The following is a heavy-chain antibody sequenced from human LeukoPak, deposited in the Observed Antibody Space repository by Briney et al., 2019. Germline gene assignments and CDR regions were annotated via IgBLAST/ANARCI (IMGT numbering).Heavy chain of an antibody. CDR3: ARDVTGDQSWFFDL. J-gene: IGHJ2*01. D-gene: IGHD7-27*01. V-gene: IGHV1-2*02. Sequence: GASLKVSCKASGYTFIGYYMHWVRQAPGQGLEWMGWINPNSGGTNYAQKFQGRVTMTRDTSISTAYMELSRLRSDDTAVYYCARDVTGDQSWFFDLWGRGTLVTVSS. CDR1: GYTFIGYY. CDR2: INPNSGGT.